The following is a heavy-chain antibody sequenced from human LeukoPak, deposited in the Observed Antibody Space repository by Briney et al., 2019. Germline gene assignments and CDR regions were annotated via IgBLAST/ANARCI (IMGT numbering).Heavy chain of an antibody. CDR3: VRESLSYSNPDAFDM. CDR1: GGSISSGTYY. V-gene: IGHV4-61*02. CDR2: IYTSGGT. D-gene: IGHD2-15*01. Sequence: PSETLSLTCTVSGGSISSGTYYWTWIRQPAGKGLEWIGRIYTSGGTDYNPSLKSRVTVSVDTSKNQFSLKLRSVTAADAAVYYCVRESLSYSNPDAFDMWGQGTMVTVSS. J-gene: IGHJ3*02.